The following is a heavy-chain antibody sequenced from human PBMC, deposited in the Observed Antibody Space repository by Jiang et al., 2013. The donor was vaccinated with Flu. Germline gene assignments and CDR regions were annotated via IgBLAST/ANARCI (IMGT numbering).Heavy chain of an antibody. CDR2: IYYSGST. CDR1: GGSISSYY. D-gene: IGHD5-24*01. CDR3: ARDYGDTDNAFDI. J-gene: IGHJ3*02. Sequence: VQLVESGPGLVKPSETLSLTCTVSGGSISSYYWSWIRQPPGKGLEWIGYIYYSGSTNYNPSLKSRVTISVDTSKNQFSLKLSSVTAADTAVYYCARDYGDTDNAFDIWGQGTMVTVSS. V-gene: IGHV4-59*01.